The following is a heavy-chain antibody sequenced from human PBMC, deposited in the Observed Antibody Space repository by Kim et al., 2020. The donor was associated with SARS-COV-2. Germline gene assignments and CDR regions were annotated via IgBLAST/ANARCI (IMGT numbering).Heavy chain of an antibody. V-gene: IGHV3-30-3*01. J-gene: IGHJ6*02. Sequence: SNRYDADAVKGRFTSSRDNSKNTLYLQMNSLRVEDTAVYYCARGSNGMDVWGQGTTVTVSS. CDR3: ARGSNGMDV. CDR2: SNR.